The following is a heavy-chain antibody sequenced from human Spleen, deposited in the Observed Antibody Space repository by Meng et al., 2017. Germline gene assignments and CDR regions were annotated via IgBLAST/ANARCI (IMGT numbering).Heavy chain of an antibody. CDR3: ARDKGLFGLNYFFDH. Sequence: GESLKISCAASGFNFNNYPMHWVRQAPGKGLEWVASISYEGGNKYYADSVKGRFTFSRDNSENSVYLHMNNLRPEDTGLYYCARDKGLFGLNYFFDHWGQGTLVTVSS. D-gene: IGHD5-24*01. CDR1: GFNFNNYP. J-gene: IGHJ4*02. CDR2: ISYEGGNK. V-gene: IGHV3-30*04.